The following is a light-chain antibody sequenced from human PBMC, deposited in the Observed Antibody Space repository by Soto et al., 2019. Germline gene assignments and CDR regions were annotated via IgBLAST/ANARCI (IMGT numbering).Light chain of an antibody. CDR3: QQYGSSGT. CDR1: QSVSSN. CDR2: GAS. J-gene: IGKJ1*01. Sequence: EIVLTQSPGALSLYPGGRATLSCTASQSVSSNLAWYQQKPGQAPRLLIYGASSRATGIPDRFSGSGSGTDFTLTISRLEPEDFAVYYCQQYGSSGTFGQGTKVDIK. V-gene: IGKV3-20*01.